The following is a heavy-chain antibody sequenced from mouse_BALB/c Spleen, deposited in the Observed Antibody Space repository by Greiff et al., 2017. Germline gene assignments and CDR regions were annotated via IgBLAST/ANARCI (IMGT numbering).Heavy chain of an antibody. J-gene: IGHJ4*01. CDR3: ARRVYDGYRYYYAMDY. D-gene: IGHD2-3*01. CDR1: GFTFSSYG. Sequence: DVMLVESGGDLVKPGGSLKLSCAASGFTFSSYGMSWVRQTPDKRLEWVATISSGGSYTYYPDSVKGRFTISRDNAKNTLYLQMSSLKSEDTAMYYCARRVYDGYRYYYAMDYWGQGTSVTVSS. CDR2: ISSGGSYT. V-gene: IGHV5-6*02.